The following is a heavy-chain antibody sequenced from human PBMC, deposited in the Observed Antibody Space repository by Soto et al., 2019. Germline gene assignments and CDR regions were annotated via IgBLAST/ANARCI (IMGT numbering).Heavy chain of an antibody. J-gene: IGHJ4*02. Sequence: QVQLQESGPGLVKPSETLSLTCTVSGGSISSYYWSWIRQAPGKGLEWIGYIHFSGSTKYNPSLNSRVTTAIDTSSNQFSLKLTSVTAADTAVYYCARQYSNAFDYWGQGTLVTVSS. CDR2: IHFSGST. CDR1: GGSISSYY. CDR3: ARQYSNAFDY. D-gene: IGHD1-26*01. V-gene: IGHV4-59*08.